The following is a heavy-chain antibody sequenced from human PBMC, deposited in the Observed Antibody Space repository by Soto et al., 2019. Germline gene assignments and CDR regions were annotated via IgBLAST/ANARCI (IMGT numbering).Heavy chain of an antibody. D-gene: IGHD3-22*01. V-gene: IGHV4-59*11. CDR3: ARGGGSSGV. CDR2: INDGGST. CDR1: GGSITSHY. Sequence: ETLSLTCAVSGGSITSHYWSWIRQSPRKGLEWIGNINDGGSTNYNPSLRTRVTMSVDTSKNQISLILNSVTAADTAVYYCARGGGSSGVWGQGTLVTVSS. J-gene: IGHJ4*02.